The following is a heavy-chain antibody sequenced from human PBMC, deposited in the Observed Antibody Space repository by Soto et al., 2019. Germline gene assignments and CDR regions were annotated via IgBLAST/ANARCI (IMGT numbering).Heavy chain of an antibody. D-gene: IGHD2-15*01. CDR3: AREARYCSGGSCYSGLGRYYYYYMDV. J-gene: IGHJ6*03. CDR1: GRSFSGYY. Sequence: SETLSLTCAVYGRSFSGYYWSWIRQPPGKGLEWIGEINHSGSTNYNPSLKSRVTISVDTSKNQFSLKLSSVTAADTAVYYCAREARYCSGGSCYSGLGRYYYYYMDVWGKGTTVTV. V-gene: IGHV4-34*01. CDR2: INHSGST.